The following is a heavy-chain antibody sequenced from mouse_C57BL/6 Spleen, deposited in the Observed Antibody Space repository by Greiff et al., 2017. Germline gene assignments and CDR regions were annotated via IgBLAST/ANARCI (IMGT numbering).Heavy chain of an antibody. D-gene: IGHD2-2*01. CDR1: GYTFTNYW. J-gene: IGHJ2*01. Sequence: QVQLQQSGAELVRPGTSVKMSCKASGYTFTNYWIGWAKQRPGHGLEWIGDIYPGGGYTNYNEKFKGKATLTADKSSSTAYMQFSSLTSEDSAIYYCARDGLYYGYDGGYFDYWGQGTTLTVSS. V-gene: IGHV1-63*01. CDR2: IYPGGGYT. CDR3: ARDGLYYGYDGGYFDY.